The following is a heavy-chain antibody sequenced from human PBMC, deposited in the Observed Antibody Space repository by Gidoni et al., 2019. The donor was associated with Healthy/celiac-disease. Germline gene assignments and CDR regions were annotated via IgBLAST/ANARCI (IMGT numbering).Heavy chain of an antibody. CDR3: AKGANTAMFPFDY. CDR1: GFTFDDYA. Sequence: EVQLVESGGGLVQPGRSLRLSCAASGFTFDDYAMHWVRQAPGKGMEWFSGISWNSGSIGYADSVKGRFTISRDNAKNSLYLQMNSLRAEDTALYYCAKGANTAMFPFDYWGQGTLVTVSS. D-gene: IGHD5-18*01. CDR2: ISWNSGSI. V-gene: IGHV3-9*01. J-gene: IGHJ4*02.